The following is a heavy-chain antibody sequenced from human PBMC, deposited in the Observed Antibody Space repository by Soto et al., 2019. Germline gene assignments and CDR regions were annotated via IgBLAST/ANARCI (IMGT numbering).Heavy chain of an antibody. D-gene: IGHD3-10*01. J-gene: IGHJ6*03. CDR3: ARVNYGSGSYYPEPYYYYYYMDV. V-gene: IGHV1-18*01. CDR1: GYTFTSYG. Sequence: VSVKVSCKASGYTFTSYGISWVRQAPGQGLEWMGWISAYNGNTNYAQKLQGRVTMTTDTSTSTAYMELRSLRSDDTAVYYCARVNYGSGSYYPEPYYYYYYMDVWGKGTTVTVSS. CDR2: ISAYNGNT.